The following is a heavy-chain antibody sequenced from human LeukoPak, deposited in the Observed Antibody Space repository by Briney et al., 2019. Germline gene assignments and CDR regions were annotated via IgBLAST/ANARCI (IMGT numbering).Heavy chain of an antibody. CDR3: ARVRWFVESPIPNYYYYYYMDV. CDR1: GGSISSYC. CDR2: IYTSGST. J-gene: IGHJ6*03. D-gene: IGHD3-10*01. Sequence: PSETLSLTCTVSGGSISSYCWSWIRQPAGKGLEWIGRIYTSGSTNYNPSLKSRVTMSVDTSKNQFSLKLSSVTAADTAVYYCARVRWFVESPIPNYYYYYYMDVWGKGTTVTVSS. V-gene: IGHV4-4*07.